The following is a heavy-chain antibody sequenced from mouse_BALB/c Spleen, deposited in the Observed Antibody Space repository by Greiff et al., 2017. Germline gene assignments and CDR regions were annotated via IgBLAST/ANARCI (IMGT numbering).Heavy chain of an antibody. D-gene: IGHD3-3*01. J-gene: IGHJ2*01. V-gene: IGHV6-6*02. CDR2: IRLKSNNYAT. CDR1: GFTFSNYW. CDR3: TREGQGFDY. Sequence: EVQLQQSGGGLVQPGGSMKLSCVASGFTFSNYWMNWVRQSPEKGLEWVAEIRLKSNNYATHYAESVKGRFTISRDDSKSSVYLQMNNLRAEDTGIYYCTREGQGFDYWGQGTTLTVSS.